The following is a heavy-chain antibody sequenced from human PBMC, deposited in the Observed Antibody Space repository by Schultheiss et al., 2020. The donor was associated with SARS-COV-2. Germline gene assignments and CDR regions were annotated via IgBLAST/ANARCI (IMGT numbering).Heavy chain of an antibody. CDR3: ARVYEWEPQLGYYGMDV. CDR1: GFTFSSYS. CDR2: ISSSSSYI. Sequence: GGSLRLSCAASGFTFSSYSMNWVRQAPGKGLEWVSSISSSSSYIYYADSVKGRFTISRDNAKNSLYLQMNSLRAEDTAVYYCARVYEWEPQLGYYGMDVWGQGTTVTVSS. D-gene: IGHD1-26*01. J-gene: IGHJ6*02. V-gene: IGHV3-21*01.